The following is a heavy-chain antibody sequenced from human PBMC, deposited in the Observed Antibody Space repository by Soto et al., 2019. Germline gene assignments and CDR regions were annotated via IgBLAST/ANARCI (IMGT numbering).Heavy chain of an antibody. CDR2: INHSGST. V-gene: IGHV4-34*01. CDR3: AREQSEWLARFDP. Sequence: QVQLQQWGAGLLKPSETLSLTCAVYGGSFSGYYWSWIRQPPGKGLEWIGEINHSGSTNYNPSHKSRVTISVDTSKKQFALKLSSVTAADTAVYYCAREQSEWLARFDPWGQGTLVTVSS. D-gene: IGHD6-19*01. CDR1: GGSFSGYY. J-gene: IGHJ5*02.